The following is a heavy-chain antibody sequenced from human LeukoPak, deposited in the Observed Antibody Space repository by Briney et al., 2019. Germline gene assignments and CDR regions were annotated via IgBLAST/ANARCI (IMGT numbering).Heavy chain of an antibody. D-gene: IGHD3-22*01. J-gene: IGHJ4*01. V-gene: IGHV4-34*01. CDR2: INHSGST. CDR1: GGSSSGDF. Sequence: SEALPLSFSVYGGSSSGDFWTWSRQPPGKGLEWIGEINHSGSTNYNPSLKSRVTISVDTSKNQFSLKLSSVTAADTAVYYCARDKRPDYDRFDYWERQTLVTVSS. CDR3: ARDKRPDYDRFDY.